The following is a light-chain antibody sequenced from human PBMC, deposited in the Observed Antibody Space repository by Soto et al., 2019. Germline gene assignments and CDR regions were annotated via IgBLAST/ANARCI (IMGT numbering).Light chain of an antibody. CDR3: SSYTSSSSLVV. V-gene: IGLV2-14*01. CDR1: SSDVGNYNY. Sequence: QSALTQPASVSGSPGQSITISCTGTSSDVGNYNYVSWYQQDPGKAPKLMIFDVSSLPSGVSDRFSGSKSGNTASLTISGLQAEDEAHYYCSSYTSSSSLVVFGGGTKLTVL. J-gene: IGLJ2*01. CDR2: DVS.